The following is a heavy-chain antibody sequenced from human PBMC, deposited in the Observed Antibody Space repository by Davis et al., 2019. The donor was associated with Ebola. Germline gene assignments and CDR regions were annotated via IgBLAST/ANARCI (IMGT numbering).Heavy chain of an antibody. CDR1: GGSINSGGYY. V-gene: IGHV4-31*03. J-gene: IGHJ4*02. D-gene: IGHD2-2*01. CDR3: ASPHQIRGKDYFDL. CDR2: IFYSGST. Sequence: PSETLSLTCTVSGGSINSGGYYWTWLRHHPGTGLEWLGYIFYSGSTYYNPSLKSRVTISIDTSRNQFSLKLTSVTAADTAVYYCASPHQIRGKDYFDLWGQGTLVTVSS.